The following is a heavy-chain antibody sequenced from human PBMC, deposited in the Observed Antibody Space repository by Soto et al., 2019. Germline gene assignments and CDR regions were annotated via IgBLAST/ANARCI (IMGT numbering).Heavy chain of an antibody. J-gene: IGHJ4*02. CDR3: ARDRLPGIDY. Sequence: SQTLSLTCVISGDSVSTKTVAWNWIRQSPSRGLEWLGRTYYRSQWYSDYAESVKGRITITPDTTKNQFSLQLKSVTPEDTAVYFCARDRLPGIDYWGQGTLVTVSS. V-gene: IGHV6-1*01. CDR2: TYYRSQWYS. CDR1: GDSVSTKTVA.